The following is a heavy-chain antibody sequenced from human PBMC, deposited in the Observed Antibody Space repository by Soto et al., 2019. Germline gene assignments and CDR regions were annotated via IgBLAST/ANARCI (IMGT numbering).Heavy chain of an antibody. CDR2: ISAYNGNT. V-gene: IGHV1-18*01. CDR3: ARAFSVYSGYDPDYDY. D-gene: IGHD5-12*01. Sequence: ASVKVSCKASGYTFTSYGISWVRQAPGQGLEWMGWISAYNGNTNYAQKLQGRVTMTTDTSTSTAYMELRSLRSDDTAVYYCARAFSVYSGYDPDYDYWGQGTLVTVSS. CDR1: GYTFTSYG. J-gene: IGHJ4*02.